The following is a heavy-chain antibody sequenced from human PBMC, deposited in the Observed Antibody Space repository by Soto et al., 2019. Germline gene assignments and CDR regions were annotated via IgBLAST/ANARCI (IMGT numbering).Heavy chain of an antibody. CDR1: GFNFNSYT. CDR2: ISRFSDRT. CDR3: ARVCAYFGEFYLFDF. Sequence: GGSLRLPCSASGFNFNSYTMNWVRQAPGKELEWVSSISRFSDRTYYADSVKGRFVISRANAENSVYLQVNSLRAEDTAVYYCARVCAYFGEFYLFDFWAQGAPVTVSS. D-gene: IGHD3-10*01. V-gene: IGHV3-21*06. J-gene: IGHJ4*02.